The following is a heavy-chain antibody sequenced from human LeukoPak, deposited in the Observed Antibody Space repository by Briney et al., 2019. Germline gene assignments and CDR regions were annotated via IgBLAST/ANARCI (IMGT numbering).Heavy chain of an antibody. Sequence: GGSLRLFCVVSGFTFNRCWMNWVRQAPGKGLEWVAHINPDGRDTYYVDSVKGRFTISRDNAQNSMYLQMNSLRVEDTAVYYCTSWGDTTAEYFQRWGQGTLVTVSS. J-gene: IGHJ1*01. CDR1: GFTFNRCW. D-gene: IGHD2-21*02. CDR2: INPDGRDT. CDR3: TSWGDTTAEYFQR. V-gene: IGHV3-7*01.